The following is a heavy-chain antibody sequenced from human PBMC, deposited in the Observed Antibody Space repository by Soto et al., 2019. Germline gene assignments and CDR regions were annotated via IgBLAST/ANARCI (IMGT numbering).Heavy chain of an antibody. J-gene: IGHJ6*02. CDR2: IVVGSGNT. CDR3: AEGGNSYAYYYYGMDV. Sequence: SVKVSCKASGFTFTSSAVQWVRQARGQRLEWIGWIVVGSGNTNYAQKFQERVTITRDMSTSTAYMELSSLRSEDTAVYYCAEGGNSYAYYYYGMDVWGQGTTVTVSS. D-gene: IGHD2-21*02. V-gene: IGHV1-58*01. CDR1: GFTFTSSA.